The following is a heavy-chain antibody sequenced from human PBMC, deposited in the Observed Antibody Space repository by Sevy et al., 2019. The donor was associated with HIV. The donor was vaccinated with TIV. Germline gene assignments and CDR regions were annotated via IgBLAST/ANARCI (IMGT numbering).Heavy chain of an antibody. V-gene: IGHV4-59*01. CDR2: IYYSGST. J-gene: IGHJ4*02. CDR3: ARGHIFSYYDFWSGYSYFDY. Sequence: SETLSLTCTVSGGSISSYYWSWIRQPPGKGLEWIGYIYYSGSTNYNPSLKSRVTISVDTSKNQFSLKLSSVTAADTAVYYWARGHIFSYYDFWSGYSYFDYWGQGTLVTVSS. D-gene: IGHD3-3*01. CDR1: GGSISSYY.